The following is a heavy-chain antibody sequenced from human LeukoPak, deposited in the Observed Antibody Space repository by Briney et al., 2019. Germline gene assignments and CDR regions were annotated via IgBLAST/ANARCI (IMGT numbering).Heavy chain of an antibody. V-gene: IGHV3-23*01. D-gene: IGHD5-18*01. CDR3: AKDLFAGTAMVSRDGYFDY. CDR2: ISGSGGST. J-gene: IGHJ4*02. CDR1: GFTFSSYA. Sequence: GGSLRLSCAASGFTFSSYAMSWVRQAPGKGLEWVSAISGSGGSTYYADSVKGRFTISRDNSKNTLYLQMNSLRAEDTAVYYCAKDLFAGTAMVSRDGYFDYWGQGTLVTVSS.